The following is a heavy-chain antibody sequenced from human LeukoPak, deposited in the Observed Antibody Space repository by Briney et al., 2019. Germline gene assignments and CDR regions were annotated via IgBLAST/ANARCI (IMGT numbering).Heavy chain of an antibody. V-gene: IGHV1-18*01. Sequence: GASVKVSCKASGYTFTTYGISWVRQAPGQGLEWMGWISVYNGNTNYAQKLQGRVTMTTDTSTSTAYMELGNLRSDDTAVYYCARSPGVNWNDILWCDPWGQGALVSLSS. J-gene: IGHJ5*02. CDR1: GYTFTTYG. CDR2: ISVYNGNT. D-gene: IGHD1-1*01. CDR3: ARSPGVNWNDILWCDP.